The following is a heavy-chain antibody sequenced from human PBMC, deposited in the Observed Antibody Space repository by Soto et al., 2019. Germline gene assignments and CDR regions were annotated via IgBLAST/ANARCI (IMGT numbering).Heavy chain of an antibody. V-gene: IGHV3-74*01. Sequence: GGSLRLSCAASEFTFSSAWMHWVRQAPGKGLVWVSRINSDGSSTTYADSVRGRFTISRDNAKDTLYLQMNSLRAEDTAVYYCARWFTYRNFDYFDYWGQGTQVTVSS. CDR2: INSDGSST. CDR3: ARWFTYRNFDYFDY. J-gene: IGHJ4*02. CDR1: EFTFSSAW. D-gene: IGHD3-10*01.